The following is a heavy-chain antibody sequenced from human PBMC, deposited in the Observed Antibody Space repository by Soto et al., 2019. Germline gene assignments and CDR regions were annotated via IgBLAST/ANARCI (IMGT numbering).Heavy chain of an antibody. V-gene: IGHV1-69*13. CDR3: ARDTMNYYDSTSPRYNWFDP. Sequence: ASVKVSCKASGGTFSSYAISWLRQAPGQGLEWMGGIIPIFGTANYAQKFQGRVTITADESTSTAYMELSSLRSEDTAVYYCARDTMNYYDSTSPRYNWFDPWGQGTLVTVSS. CDR1: GGTFSSYA. CDR2: IIPIFGTA. D-gene: IGHD3-22*01. J-gene: IGHJ5*02.